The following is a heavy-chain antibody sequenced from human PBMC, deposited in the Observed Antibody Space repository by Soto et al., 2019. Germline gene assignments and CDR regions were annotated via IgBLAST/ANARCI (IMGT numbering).Heavy chain of an antibody. CDR1: DDSINSDKYY. J-gene: IGHJ4*02. CDR3: ARLEEPATISYYFDF. CDR2: IYYRGNA. V-gene: IGHV4-39*01. Sequence: SETLSLTCSVSDDSINSDKYYWGWIRQPPGKGLEWIGSIYYRGNAYYNPSLQTRVTISLDKSRSQFSLKLNSVTAADSAVYFCARLEEPATISYYFDFWGPGALVTVSS. D-gene: IGHD1-1*01.